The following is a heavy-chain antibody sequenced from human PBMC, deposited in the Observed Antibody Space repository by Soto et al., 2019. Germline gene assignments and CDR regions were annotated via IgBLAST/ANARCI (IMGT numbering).Heavy chain of an antibody. V-gene: IGHV3-23*01. CDR1: GITFSSYA. CDR3: AKAPGGYYDTSGYYLGN. D-gene: IGHD3-22*01. J-gene: IGHJ4*02. Sequence: GGSLRLSCAASGITFSSYAMNWVRQAPGKGLEWVSSISGSGGTTYHADSVKGRFTISRDNSKNTLYLQMKSLRAEDTAVYFCAKAPGGYYDTSGYYLGNWGQGTLVTVSS. CDR2: ISGSGGTT.